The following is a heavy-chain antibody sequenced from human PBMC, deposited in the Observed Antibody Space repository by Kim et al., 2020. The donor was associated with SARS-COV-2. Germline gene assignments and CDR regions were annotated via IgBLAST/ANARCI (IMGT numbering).Heavy chain of an antibody. V-gene: IGHV6-1*01. CDR1: GDSVSINSAA. J-gene: IGHJ6*02. CDR2: TFYWSTWKN. Sequence: SQTLSLTCAISGDSVSINSAAWNWLRQSPSRGLEWLGRTFYWSTWKNDYAISMKNRVTVNADTSKNQFSLHLNDVTPEDTAVYYCARGAPTYYAMDVWGQGTTVTVSS. CDR3: ARGAPTYYAMDV. D-gene: IGHD1-26*01.